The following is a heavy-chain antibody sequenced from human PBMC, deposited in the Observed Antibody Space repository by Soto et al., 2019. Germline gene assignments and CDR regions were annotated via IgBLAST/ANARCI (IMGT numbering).Heavy chain of an antibody. D-gene: IGHD3-10*01. CDR2: ISYDGSSK. J-gene: IGHJ4*02. Sequence: QVQLVESGGGVVQPGRSLRLSCAASGFTFSSYAMHWVRQAPGKGLEWVAVISYDGSSKYYADSVKGRFTSSRDNSKNTLYLQMNSLRAEDTAVYYCARDASGSYVPEHYFDCWGQGTLVTVSS. CDR1: GFTFSSYA. CDR3: ARDASGSYVPEHYFDC. V-gene: IGHV3-30-3*01.